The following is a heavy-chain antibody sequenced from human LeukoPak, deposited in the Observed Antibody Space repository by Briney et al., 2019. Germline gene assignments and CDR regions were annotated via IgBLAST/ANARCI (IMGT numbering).Heavy chain of an antibody. CDR2: IYYSGST. D-gene: IGHD3-22*01. CDR1: GGSISIYY. Sequence: SETLSLTCTVSGGSISIYYWSWIRQPPGKGLEWIGYIYYSGSTNYNPSLKSRVTISIDTSKNQFSLNLSSVTAADTAVYYCATGYYYDSTGFFDYWGRGILVTVSS. CDR3: ATGYYYDSTGFFDY. V-gene: IGHV4-59*01. J-gene: IGHJ4*02.